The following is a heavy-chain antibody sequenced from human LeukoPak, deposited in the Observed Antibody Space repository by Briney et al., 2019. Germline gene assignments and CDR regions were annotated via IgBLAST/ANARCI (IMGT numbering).Heavy chain of an antibody. V-gene: IGHV3-74*01. D-gene: IGHD2-2*01. Sequence: PGGSLRLSCAASGFTFSSYAMHWVRQAPGKGLVWVSRISSDGTNTNYADSVKGRFTSSRDNAKNTLYLQMSSLSAEDTAVYYCAKASTTSSYSWGQGTLVTVSA. J-gene: IGHJ4*02. CDR3: AKASTTSSYS. CDR1: GFTFSSYA. CDR2: ISSDGTNT.